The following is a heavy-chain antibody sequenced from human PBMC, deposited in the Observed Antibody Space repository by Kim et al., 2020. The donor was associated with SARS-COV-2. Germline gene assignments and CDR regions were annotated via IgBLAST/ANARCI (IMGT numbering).Heavy chain of an antibody. Sequence: GGSLRLSCSASGFTFSSYAMHWVRQAPGKGLEYVSAISSNGGSTYYADSVKGRFTISRDNSKNTLYLQMSSLRAEDTAVYYCVKDEGYCSGGSCHDYWGQGTLVTVSS. V-gene: IGHV3-64D*09. J-gene: IGHJ4*02. CDR3: VKDEGYCSGGSCHDY. CDR2: ISSNGGST. CDR1: GFTFSSYA. D-gene: IGHD2-15*01.